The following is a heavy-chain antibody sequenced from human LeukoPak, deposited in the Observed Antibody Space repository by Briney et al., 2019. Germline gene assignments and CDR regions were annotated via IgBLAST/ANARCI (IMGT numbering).Heavy chain of an antibody. CDR1: GFTFHDYA. J-gene: IGHJ4*02. D-gene: IGHD3-22*01. CDR2: IRWNSGGI. V-gene: IGHV3-9*01. Sequence: GGSLRLSCAASGFTFHDYAMHWVRQAPGKGLEWVSGIRWNSGGIAYADSVKGRFTISRDNAKNSLYLQMNNLRAEDTALCYCANGDDSSGYYYTWTYWGQGTLVTVSS. CDR3: ANGDDSSGYYYTWTY.